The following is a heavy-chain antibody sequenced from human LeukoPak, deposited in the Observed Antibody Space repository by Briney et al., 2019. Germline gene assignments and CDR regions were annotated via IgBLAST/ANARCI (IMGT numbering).Heavy chain of an antibody. J-gene: IGHJ4*02. D-gene: IGHD6-13*01. CDR3: ARLVAATGNIDY. CDR2: IYHSGST. V-gene: IGHV4-30-2*01. CDR1: GGAISSGGYS. Sequence: SETLSLTCAVSGGAISSGGYSCSWIRQPPGKGLEWIGYIYHSGSTYYNPSLKSRVTISVDRSKNQFSLKLSSVTAADTAVYYCARLVAATGNIDYSGQGTLVTVSS.